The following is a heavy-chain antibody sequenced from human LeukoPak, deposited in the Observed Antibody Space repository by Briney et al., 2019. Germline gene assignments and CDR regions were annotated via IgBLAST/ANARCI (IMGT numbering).Heavy chain of an antibody. J-gene: IGHJ3*02. D-gene: IGHD3-22*01. CDR2: IYSGGGT. Sequence: GGSLRLSCAASGFTVSSNYMSWVRQAPGKGLEWVSVIYSGGGTYYADSVKGRFTISRDNSKNTLYLQMNSLRAEDTAVYYCARVGKYYYDSSGPDLAFDIWGQGTMVTVSS. CDR1: GFTVSSNY. V-gene: IGHV3-66*01. CDR3: ARVGKYYYDSSGPDLAFDI.